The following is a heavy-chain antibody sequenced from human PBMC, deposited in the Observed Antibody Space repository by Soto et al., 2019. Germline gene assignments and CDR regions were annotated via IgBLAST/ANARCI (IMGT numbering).Heavy chain of an antibody. CDR2: IYPSDSDT. J-gene: IGHJ4*02. CDR1: GYSFTSYW. CDR3: ARLQAAAGDNDLPFDY. V-gene: IGHV5-51*01. Sequence: PGESLKISCKGSGYSFTSYWIGWVRQMPGKGLEWMGFIYPSDSDTRYSPSFQGQVTISADKSISTAYLQWSSLKASDTAMYYCARLQAAAGDNDLPFDYWGQGTLVTVSS. D-gene: IGHD6-13*01.